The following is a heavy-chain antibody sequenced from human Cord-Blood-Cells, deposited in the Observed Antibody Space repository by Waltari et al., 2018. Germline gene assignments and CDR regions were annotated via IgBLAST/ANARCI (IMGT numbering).Heavy chain of an antibody. CDR2: IYYSGST. CDR3: ARGGGYCSSTSCYAFDI. V-gene: IGHV4-59*01. D-gene: IGHD2-2*01. J-gene: IGHJ3*02. Sequence: QVQLQESGPGLVKPSETLSLTCTVSGVSISSYYWSWIRQPPGKGLRWIGYIYYSGSTNYNPSLKSRVTISVDTSKNQFSLKLSSVTAADTAVYYCARGGGYCSSTSCYAFDIWGQGTMVTVSS. CDR1: GVSISSYY.